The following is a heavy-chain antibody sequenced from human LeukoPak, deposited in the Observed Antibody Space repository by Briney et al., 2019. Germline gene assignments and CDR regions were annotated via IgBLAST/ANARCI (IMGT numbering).Heavy chain of an antibody. D-gene: IGHD2-2*01. CDR1: GYTFTSYG. Sequence: ASVKVSCKASGYTFTSYGISWVRQAPGQGLEWMGWISAYNGNTNYAQKLQGRVTMTTDTSTSTAYMELRSLRSDDTAVYYCARAPYCSSTSCYAGAFDIWGQGTMVTVSS. CDR3: ARAPYCSSTSCYAGAFDI. J-gene: IGHJ3*02. V-gene: IGHV1-18*01. CDR2: ISAYNGNT.